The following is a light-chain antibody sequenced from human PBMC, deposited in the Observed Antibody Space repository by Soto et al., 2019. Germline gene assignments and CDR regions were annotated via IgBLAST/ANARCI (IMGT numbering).Light chain of an antibody. CDR2: AAS. CDR1: QNIRNY. CDR3: QQSYNSPQT. J-gene: IGKJ1*01. V-gene: IGKV1-39*01. Sequence: DIQITQSPSSLSASVRDSVTITCRASQNIRNYLNWYQQKPGRAPKILIYAASSLQSGVPSRFSGSGSGTDFTLTISSLQPEDFATYSCQQSYNSPQTFGQGTKVDI.